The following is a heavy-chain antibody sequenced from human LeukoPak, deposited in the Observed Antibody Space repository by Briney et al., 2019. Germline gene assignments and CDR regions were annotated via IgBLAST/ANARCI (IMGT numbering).Heavy chain of an antibody. CDR3: AKRRGGGYYYYGMDV. D-gene: IGHD3-10*01. V-gene: IGHV3-23*01. Sequence: GGSLRLSCAASGFTFSSYAMSWVHQAPGKGLEWVSAISGSGGSTYYADSVKGRFTISRDNSKNTLYLQMNSLRAEDTAVYYCAKRRGGGYYYYGMDVWGQGTTVTVSS. CDR1: GFTFSSYA. J-gene: IGHJ6*02. CDR2: ISGSGGST.